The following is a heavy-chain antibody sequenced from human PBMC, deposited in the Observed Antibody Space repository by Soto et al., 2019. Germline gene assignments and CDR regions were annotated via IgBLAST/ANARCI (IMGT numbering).Heavy chain of an antibody. CDR1: GFTFSSYS. CDR3: AKDRLAGGFDY. Sequence: PGGSLRLSCAASGFTFSSYSMNWVRQAPGKGLEWVSYISSSSSTTYYADSVKGRFTISRDNSRNTVYLQMNSLRADDTAVYYCAKDRLAGGFDYWGQGTLVTVSS. V-gene: IGHV3-48*01. D-gene: IGHD3-16*01. CDR2: ISSSSSTT. J-gene: IGHJ4*02.